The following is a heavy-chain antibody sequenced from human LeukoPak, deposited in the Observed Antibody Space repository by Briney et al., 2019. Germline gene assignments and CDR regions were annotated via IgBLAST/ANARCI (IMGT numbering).Heavy chain of an antibody. V-gene: IGHV4-38-2*01. CDR3: AEVERRNY. D-gene: IGHD1-1*01. J-gene: IGHJ4*02. Sequence: SETLSLTCAVSGYSISSGYYWGWIRQPPEKGLEWIGSIYHSGSTYYNPSLKSRVTISVDTSKDQFSLKLRSVTAADTAVYYCAEVERRNYWGQGTLVTVSS. CDR2: IYHSGST. CDR1: GYSISSGYY.